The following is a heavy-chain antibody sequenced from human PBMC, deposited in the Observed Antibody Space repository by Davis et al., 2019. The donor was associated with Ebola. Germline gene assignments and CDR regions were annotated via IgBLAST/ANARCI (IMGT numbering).Heavy chain of an antibody. V-gene: IGHV4-39*02. D-gene: IGHD1-26*01. CDR3: ARDRWELRRGYYYYYYGMDV. CDR1: GGSISSSSYY. Sequence: MPSETLSLTCTVSGGSISSSSYYWGWIRQPPGKGLEWIGSIYYSGSTYYNPSLKSRVTISVDTSKNQFSLKLSSVTAADTAVYYCARDRWELRRGYYYYYYGMDVWGQGTTVTVS. J-gene: IGHJ6*02. CDR2: IYYSGST.